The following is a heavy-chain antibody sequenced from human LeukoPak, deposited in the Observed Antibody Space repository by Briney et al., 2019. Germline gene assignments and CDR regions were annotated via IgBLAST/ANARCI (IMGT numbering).Heavy chain of an antibody. V-gene: IGHV3-23*01. CDR1: GFTFSSYA. D-gene: IGHD2-15*01. Sequence: PGGSLRLSCAASGFTFSSYAMSWGRQAPGMGLEWVSAISGSGGSTYYADSVKGRFTISRDNSKNTLYLQMNSLRAEDTAVYYCAKGLCSGGSCYDYWGQGTLVTVSS. CDR3: AKGLCSGGSCYDY. CDR2: ISGSGGST. J-gene: IGHJ4*02.